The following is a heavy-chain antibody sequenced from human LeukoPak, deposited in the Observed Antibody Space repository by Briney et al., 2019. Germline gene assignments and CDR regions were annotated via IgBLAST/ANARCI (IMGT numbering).Heavy chain of an antibody. Sequence: GGSLRLSCAASGFTFSSYSMTWVGQAPGKGLEWFSSISSSSSYIYYADSVKGRFTISRDNAKNSLYLQMNSLRAEDTAVYYCARAAIAAAGPFDYWGQGTLVTVSS. CDR2: ISSSSSYI. J-gene: IGHJ4*02. CDR3: ARAAIAAAGPFDY. CDR1: GFTFSSYS. D-gene: IGHD6-13*01. V-gene: IGHV3-21*01.